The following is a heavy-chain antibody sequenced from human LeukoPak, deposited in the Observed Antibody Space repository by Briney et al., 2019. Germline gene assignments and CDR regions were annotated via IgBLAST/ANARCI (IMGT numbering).Heavy chain of an antibody. Sequence: ASVKVSCKASGYTFTSYGISWVRQAPGQGLEWMGWISAYNGNTNYAQKLQGRVTMTTDTSTSTAYMELRSLRSDDTAVYYCARENPDEIYCGGDCYSLFDYWGQGTLVTVSS. J-gene: IGHJ4*02. V-gene: IGHV1-18*01. CDR3: ARENPDEIYCGGDCYSLFDY. D-gene: IGHD2-21*02. CDR2: ISAYNGNT. CDR1: GYTFTSYG.